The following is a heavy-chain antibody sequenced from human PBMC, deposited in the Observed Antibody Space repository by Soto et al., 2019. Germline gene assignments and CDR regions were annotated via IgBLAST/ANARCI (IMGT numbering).Heavy chain of an antibody. D-gene: IGHD6-19*01. CDR1: GGSISSSSYY. Sequence: QLQLQESGPGLVKPSETLSLTCTVSGGSISSSSYYWGWIRQPPGKGLEWIGSIYYSGSTYYNPSLKSRVTISVDTSKNQFSLKLSSVTAADTAVYYCARHVLASYSSGWYPQHWGQGTLVTVSS. CDR3: ARHVLASYSSGWYPQH. V-gene: IGHV4-39*01. CDR2: IYYSGST. J-gene: IGHJ1*01.